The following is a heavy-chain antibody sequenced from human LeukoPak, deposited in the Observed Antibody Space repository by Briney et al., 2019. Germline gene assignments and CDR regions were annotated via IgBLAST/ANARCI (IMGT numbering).Heavy chain of an antibody. CDR3: ARDLSGSYSLLDY. CDR2: TYYRSKRYT. CDR1: GDSISSKAVA. D-gene: IGHD1-26*01. V-gene: IGHV6-1*01. Sequence: SQTLSLTCAISGDSISSKAVAWNWIRQSPSRGLEWLGRTYYRSKRYTDYAVSVRSRITINPDTSKNQFSLQLNSVTPEDTAVYYCARDLSGSYSLLDYWGQGTLVTVSS. J-gene: IGHJ4*02.